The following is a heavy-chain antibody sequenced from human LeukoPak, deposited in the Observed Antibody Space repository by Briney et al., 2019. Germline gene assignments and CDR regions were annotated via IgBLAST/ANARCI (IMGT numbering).Heavy chain of an antibody. D-gene: IGHD3-9*01. Sequence: GGSLRLSCGASGFTFSSYGMHWVRQAPGKGLEWVAVIWYDGSNKYYADSVKGRFTISRDNSKNTLYLQMNSLRAEDTAVYYCARSPGVLRYFDWTEYYFDYWGQGTLVTVSS. CDR2: IWYDGSNK. J-gene: IGHJ4*02. CDR3: ARSPGVLRYFDWTEYYFDY. CDR1: GFTFSSYG. V-gene: IGHV3-33*01.